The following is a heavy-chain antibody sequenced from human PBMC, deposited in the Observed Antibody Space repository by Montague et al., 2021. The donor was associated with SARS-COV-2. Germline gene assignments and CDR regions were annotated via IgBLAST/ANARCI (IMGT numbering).Heavy chain of an antibody. D-gene: IGHD2-15*01. V-gene: IGHV4-61*03. Sequence: SETLSLTCSGLVSWNTGADWTCTRLTSSHDLKSFGFIRFTGSKKFNPSLETRVSMSLDASKNHFSLRLSAVTAADTARYYCARAQNICFIANCVNYFDLWGLGALVTVSS. J-gene: IGHJ4*02. CDR3: ARAQNICFIANCVNYFDL. CDR2: IRFTGSK. CDR1: VSWNTGAD.